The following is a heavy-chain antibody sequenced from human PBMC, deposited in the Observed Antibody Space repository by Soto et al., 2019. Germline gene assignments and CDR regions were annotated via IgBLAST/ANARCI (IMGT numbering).Heavy chain of an antibody. CDR1: GFTFSSYA. V-gene: IGHV3-30-3*01. J-gene: IGHJ2*01. CDR3: ARDPLWGTAMVLWYFDL. CDR2: ISYYGSNK. Sequence: GGSLRLSCAASGFTFSSYAMHWVRQAPGKGLEWVAVISYYGSNKYYADSVKGRFTISRDNSKNTLYLQMNSLRAEDTAVYYCARDPLWGTAMVLWYFDLWGRGTLVTVSS. D-gene: IGHD5-18*01.